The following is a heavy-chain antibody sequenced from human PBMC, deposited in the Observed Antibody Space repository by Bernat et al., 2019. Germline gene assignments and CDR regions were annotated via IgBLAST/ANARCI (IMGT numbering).Heavy chain of an antibody. CDR3: ARGLYSSSWSKTYYFDH. Sequence: QVTLRESGPALVKPTRTLTLTCTFSGFSLSTSGVCVSWIRQPPGKALEWLALIDWDDDKYYSASLKTRLTVSKGTSENQVVLTMTNMDPVDTATYYCARGLYSSSWSKTYYFDHWGQGALATVSS. V-gene: IGHV2-70*01. CDR1: GFSLSTSGVC. D-gene: IGHD6-13*01. J-gene: IGHJ4*02. CDR2: IDWDDDK.